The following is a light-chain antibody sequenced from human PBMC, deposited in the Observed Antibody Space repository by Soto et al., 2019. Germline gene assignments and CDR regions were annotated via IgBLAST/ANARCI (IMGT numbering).Light chain of an antibody. J-gene: IGKJ5*01. CDR2: GTS. CDR1: QSVSSSY. Sequence: EIVLTQAAGTLSMSTGERATLSCRASQSVSSSYLAWYQQKPGQAPRLLIYGTSSRATGIPDRFSGSGSGTDFTLTISRLEPEDFAVYYCQHYGSSPSVIFGQGTRLEIK. V-gene: IGKV3-20*01. CDR3: QHYGSSPSVI.